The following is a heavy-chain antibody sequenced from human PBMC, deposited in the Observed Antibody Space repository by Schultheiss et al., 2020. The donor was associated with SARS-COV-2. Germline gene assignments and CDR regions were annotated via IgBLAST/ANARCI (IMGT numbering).Heavy chain of an antibody. J-gene: IGHJ4*02. CDR3: TRDPALRYFDWLRRDY. CDR2: TKNKTNRGTT. CDR1: GFTFSDYY. D-gene: IGHD3-9*01. Sequence: GGSLRLSCAASGFTFSDYYMSWIRQAPGKGLEWVGFTKNKTNRGTTEYAASVKGRSTISRDDSKSIAYLQMNSLKTEDTAVYYYTRDPALRYFDWLRRDYWGQGTLVTVSS. V-gene: IGHV3-71*01.